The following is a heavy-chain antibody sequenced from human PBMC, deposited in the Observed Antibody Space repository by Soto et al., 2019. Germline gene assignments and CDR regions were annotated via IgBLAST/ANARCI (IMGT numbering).Heavy chain of an antibody. V-gene: IGHV3-30*03. Sequence: GGSLRLSCAASDFDFSSYGIHWVRQAPGKGLEWVAASSYDGRETFYADSAKGRFTVSKEMSKNTTFLQMNALRHEDTAVYFCARDSGWPILNFDSWGQGTPVTVSS. D-gene: IGHD3-10*01. J-gene: IGHJ4*02. CDR1: DFDFSSYG. CDR3: ARDSGWPILNFDS. CDR2: SSYDGRET.